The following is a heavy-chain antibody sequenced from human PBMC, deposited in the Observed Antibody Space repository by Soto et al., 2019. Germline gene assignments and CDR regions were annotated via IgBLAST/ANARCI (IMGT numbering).Heavy chain of an antibody. CDR3: AKGLAWLVLYGFDY. V-gene: IGHV3-23*01. D-gene: IGHD6-19*01. J-gene: IGHJ4*02. Sequence: EVQLLESGGGLVQPGGSLRLSCAASGFTFSSYAMSWVRQAPGKGLEWVSVISGSGGSTYYEDSVKGRFTISRDNSKNTLYLQMNSLRAEDTAVYYCAKGLAWLVLYGFDYWGQGTLVTVSS. CDR2: ISGSGGST. CDR1: GFTFSSYA.